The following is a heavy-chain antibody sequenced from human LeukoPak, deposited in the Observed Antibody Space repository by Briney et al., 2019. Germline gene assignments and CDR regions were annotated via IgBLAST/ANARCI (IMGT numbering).Heavy chain of an antibody. CDR2: IYYSGST. CDR1: GGSISSYY. Sequence: SETLSLTFTVSGGSISSYYWSWIRQPPGKGLEWIGYIYYSGSTNYNPSLKSRVTISVDTSKNQFSLKLSSVTAADTAVYYCARNYCSSTSCSTYAFDIWGQGTMVTVSS. CDR3: ARNYCSSTSCSTYAFDI. V-gene: IGHV4-59*01. D-gene: IGHD2-2*01. J-gene: IGHJ3*02.